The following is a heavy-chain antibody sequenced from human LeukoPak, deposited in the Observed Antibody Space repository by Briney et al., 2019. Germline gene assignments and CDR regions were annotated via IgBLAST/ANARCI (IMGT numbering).Heavy chain of an antibody. CDR3: ARGYYYGSGSYSRNDGNWFDP. V-gene: IGHV4-61*10. J-gene: IGHJ5*02. CDR2: IYSSGST. CDR1: GGSINTDTYY. Sequence: PSETLSLTCTVSGGSINTDTYYWTWIRQPAGKGLEWIGRIYSSGSTNYNPSLKSRVTISVDTSKNQFSLKLSSVTAADTAVYYCARGYYYGSGSYSRNDGNWFDPWGQGTLVTVSS. D-gene: IGHD3-10*01.